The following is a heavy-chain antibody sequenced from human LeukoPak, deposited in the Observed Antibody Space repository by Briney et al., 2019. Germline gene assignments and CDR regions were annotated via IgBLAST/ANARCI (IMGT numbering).Heavy chain of an antibody. CDR3: ANQGYYDSSGYGIDY. D-gene: IGHD3-22*01. CDR2: IRYDGSNK. V-gene: IGHV3-30*02. J-gene: IGHJ4*02. CDR1: GFTFSSYG. Sequence: QSGGSLRLSCAASGFTFSSYGMHWVRQAPGKGLEWVAFIRYDGSNKYYADSVKGRFTISRDNSKNTLYLQMNSLRAEDTAVYYCANQGYYDSSGYGIDYWGQGTLVTVSS.